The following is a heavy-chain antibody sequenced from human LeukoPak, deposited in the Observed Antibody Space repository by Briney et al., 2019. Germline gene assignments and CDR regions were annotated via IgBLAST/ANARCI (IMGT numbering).Heavy chain of an antibody. V-gene: IGHV1-2*06. J-gene: IGHJ4*02. CDR2: INPNSGGT. CDR3: ARDGSSSGRDSYFDY. Sequence: GASVKVSCKASGYTFTGYYMHWVRQAPGQGLEWMGRINPNSGGTNYAQKFQGRVTMTRDTSISTAYMELSRLRSVDTAVYYCARDGSSSGRDSYFDYWGQGTLVTVSS. D-gene: IGHD6-6*01. CDR1: GYTFTGYY.